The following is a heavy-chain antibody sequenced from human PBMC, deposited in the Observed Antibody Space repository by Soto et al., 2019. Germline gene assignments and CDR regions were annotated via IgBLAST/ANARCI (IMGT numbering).Heavy chain of an antibody. CDR2: ISAYNGNT. D-gene: IGHD1-26*01. J-gene: IGHJ4*02. V-gene: IGHV1-18*04. CDR1: GYTFTSYG. Sequence: ASVKVSCKASGYTFTSYGISWVRQAPGQGLEWMGYISAYNGNTNFAQNLQCRVTMSTDTSTSTAYMELRSLRSDDTAGDYCARDGNYFPLDYWGQGTLVTVSS. CDR3: ARDGNYFPLDY.